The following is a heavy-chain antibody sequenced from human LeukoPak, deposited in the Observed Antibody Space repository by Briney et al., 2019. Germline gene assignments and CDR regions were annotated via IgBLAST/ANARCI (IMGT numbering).Heavy chain of an antibody. CDR3: ATATRDCSRASCYNY. CDR1: GYTFTSYD. Sequence: ASVKVSCKASGYTFTSYDINWVRQATGQGLEWVGWMNPNSGHTGCAQKFQGRITMTRNTPISTAYMELSSLGSEDTAVYYCATATRDCSRASCYNYWGQGTLVTVSS. V-gene: IGHV1-8*01. D-gene: IGHD2-2*02. J-gene: IGHJ4*02. CDR2: MNPNSGHT.